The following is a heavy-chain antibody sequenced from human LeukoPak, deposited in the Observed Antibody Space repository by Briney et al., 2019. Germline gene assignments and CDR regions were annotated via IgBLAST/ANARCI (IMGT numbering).Heavy chain of an antibody. V-gene: IGHV3-33*01. CDR1: GFTFSSYG. J-gene: IGHJ4*02. CDR3: ARDPSRPYSSSWLDY. D-gene: IGHD6-13*01. CDR2: IWYDGSNK. Sequence: GGSLRLSCAASGFTFSSYGMHWVGQAPGKGLEWVAVIWYDGSNKYYADSVKGRFTISRDNSKNTLYLQMNSLRAEDTAVYYCARDPSRPYSSSWLDYWGQGTLVTVSS.